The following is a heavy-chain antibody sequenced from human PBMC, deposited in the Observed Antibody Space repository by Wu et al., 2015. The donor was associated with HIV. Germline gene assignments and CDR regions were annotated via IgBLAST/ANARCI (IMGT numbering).Heavy chain of an antibody. D-gene: IGHD6-19*01. CDR3: ARVIAVAGTGGQRGSDP. V-gene: IGHV1-69*13. Sequence: QVQLVQSGAEVKKPGSSVKVSCKASGGTFSSYAISWVRQAPGQGLEWMGRIIPIFGTANYAQKFQGRVTITADESTSTAYMELSSLRSEDTAVYYCARVIAVAGTGGQRGSDPWGQGTLVTVSS. J-gene: IGHJ5*02. CDR1: GGTFSSYA. CDR2: IIPIFGTA.